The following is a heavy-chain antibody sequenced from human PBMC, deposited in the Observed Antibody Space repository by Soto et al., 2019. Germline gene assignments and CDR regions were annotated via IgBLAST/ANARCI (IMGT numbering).Heavy chain of an antibody. CDR2: IIPIFGTA. Sequence: QVQLVQSGAEVKKPGSSVKVSCKASGGTFSSYAISWVRQAPGQGLEWMGGIIPIFGTANYAQKFQGRVTITGDESTSTAYMELRSLGSEDTGVYYCAKYDFWSGDPAYYGMDVWGQGTTVTGSS. D-gene: IGHD3-3*01. CDR1: GGTFSSYA. CDR3: AKYDFWSGDPAYYGMDV. J-gene: IGHJ6*02. V-gene: IGHV1-69*01.